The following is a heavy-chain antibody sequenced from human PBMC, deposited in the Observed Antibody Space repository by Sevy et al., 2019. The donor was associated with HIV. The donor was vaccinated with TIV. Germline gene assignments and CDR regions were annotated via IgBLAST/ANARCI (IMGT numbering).Heavy chain of an antibody. CDR2: ISNDGNNK. Sequence: GGSVRLSCAASGLTFSTYAMHWVRQAPGKGLEWLALISNDGNNKYYADSVMGRFTLSRYNSKNTLYLQMNSLRTEDTAVYYCARDTVTGTPLHSHGALDLWGQGTMVTVSS. D-gene: IGHD1-20*01. CDR3: ARDTVTGTPLHSHGALDL. J-gene: IGHJ3*01. CDR1: GLTFSTYA. V-gene: IGHV3-30-3*01.